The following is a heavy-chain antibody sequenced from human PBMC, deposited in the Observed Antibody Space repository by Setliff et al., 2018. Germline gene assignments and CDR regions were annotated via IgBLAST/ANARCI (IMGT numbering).Heavy chain of an antibody. CDR1: GYSISSGYI. V-gene: IGHV4-38-2*02. J-gene: IGHJ4*02. CDR3: ARDLGRGGDPDY. D-gene: IGHD2-21*02. CDR2: IGHTGSI. Sequence: TLSLTCTVSGYSISSGYIWGWIRQPPGKGLEWVGNIGHTGSINYNPSLKSRLTISRDTSKNQVSLKLNSVTATDTAVYYCARDLGRGGDPDYWGQGILVTVSS.